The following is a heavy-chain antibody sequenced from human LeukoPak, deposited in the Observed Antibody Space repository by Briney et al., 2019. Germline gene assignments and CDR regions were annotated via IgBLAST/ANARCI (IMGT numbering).Heavy chain of an antibody. CDR3: ARGNYYDSSGYPDAFDI. CDR2: ISGSGGST. Sequence: GGSLRLSCAASGFTFSSYGMSWVRQAPGKGLEWVSAISGSGGSTYYADSVKGRFTISRDNSKNTLYLQMNSLRAEDTAVYCCARGNYYDSSGYPDAFDIWGQGTMVTVSS. V-gene: IGHV3-23*01. J-gene: IGHJ3*02. CDR1: GFTFSSYG. D-gene: IGHD3-22*01.